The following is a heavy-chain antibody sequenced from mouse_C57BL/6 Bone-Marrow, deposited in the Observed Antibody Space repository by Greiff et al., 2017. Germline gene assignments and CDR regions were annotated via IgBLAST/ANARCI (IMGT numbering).Heavy chain of an antibody. CDR1: GYTFTTYP. CDR2: FHPYNDDT. V-gene: IGHV1-47*01. J-gene: IGHJ2*01. CDR3: ARGDNYEGYYCDN. Sequence: QVQLQQSGAELVKPAASVKMSCQASGYTFTTYPIVWMKQNHGKSLEWIGNFHPYNDDTKYNEKFKGKATLTIDNSSRTVYLELSRLTSDAAAVYYCARGDNYEGYYCDNWGQGTTLTVSS. D-gene: IGHD2-12*01.